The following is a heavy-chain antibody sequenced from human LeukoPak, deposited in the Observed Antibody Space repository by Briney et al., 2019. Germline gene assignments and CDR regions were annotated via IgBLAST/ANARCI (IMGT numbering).Heavy chain of an antibody. CDR3: AKDPNGDYVGVFDF. CDR2: ISGSGGST. Sequence: GSLRLSCAASGFTFTTYAMIWVRQAPGKGLEWVSAISGSGGSTYYADSVKGRFTISRDNSKNTLYLQMNSLRAEDTALYYCAKDPNGDYVGVFDFWGQGTMVTVSS. V-gene: IGHV3-23*01. CDR1: GFTFTTYA. D-gene: IGHD4-17*01. J-gene: IGHJ3*01.